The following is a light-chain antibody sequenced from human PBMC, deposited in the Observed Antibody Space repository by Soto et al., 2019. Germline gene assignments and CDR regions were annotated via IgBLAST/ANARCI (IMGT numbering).Light chain of an antibody. Sequence: QSVLTQPPSASGTPGQRVTISCAGSSSNIGTNYVHWYQQLPGTAPKLLMYLNDQRPSGVPDRFSGSKSGTSDSLAISGLRSEDEADYFCAAWDGSLDGRFVFGTGTKVTVL. V-gene: IGLV1-47*02. J-gene: IGLJ1*01. CDR3: AAWDGSLDGRFV. CDR2: LND. CDR1: SSNIGTNY.